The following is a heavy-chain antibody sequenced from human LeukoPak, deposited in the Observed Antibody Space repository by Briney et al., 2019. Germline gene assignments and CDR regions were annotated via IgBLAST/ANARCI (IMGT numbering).Heavy chain of an antibody. CDR1: GFTFSSYA. Sequence: PGGSLRLSCAASGFTFSSYAMSWVRQAPGKGLEWVSAISGSGGSTYYADSVKGRFTISRDNSKNTLYLQMNSLRTDDTAVYYCAKLGYCSSANCRDAFDIWGQGTMVTVSS. V-gene: IGHV3-23*01. D-gene: IGHD2-2*01. J-gene: IGHJ3*02. CDR3: AKLGYCSSANCRDAFDI. CDR2: ISGSGGST.